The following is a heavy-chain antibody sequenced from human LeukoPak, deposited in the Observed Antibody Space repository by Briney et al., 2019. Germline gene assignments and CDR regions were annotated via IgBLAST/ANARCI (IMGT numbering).Heavy chain of an antibody. CDR3: VKGRMSEDRLDF. J-gene: IGHJ4*02. D-gene: IGHD2-8*01. V-gene: IGHV3-23*01. CDR1: GFTFGRSA. CDR2: ISSSGNT. Sequence: GGSLRLSCEASGFTFGRSAMTWVRQTPGRGLEWFSSISSSGNTYYADSVKGRFTISRDNSKNLVNLQMNSLRAEDTAIYYCVKGRMSEDRLDFWGQGSLVTVSS.